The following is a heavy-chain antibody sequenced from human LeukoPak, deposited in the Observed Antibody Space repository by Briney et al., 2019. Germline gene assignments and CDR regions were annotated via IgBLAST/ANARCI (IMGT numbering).Heavy chain of an antibody. D-gene: IGHD3-22*01. Sequence: SQTLSLTCTVSGGSISSGGYYWSWIRQHPGKGLEWIGYIYYSGSTYYNPSLKSRVTISVDTSKNQFSLKLSSVTAADTAVYYCARGPYYYDSSGYYPPVDYWGQGTLVTVSS. CDR3: ARGPYYYDSSGYYPPVDY. V-gene: IGHV4-31*03. J-gene: IGHJ4*02. CDR2: IYYSGST. CDR1: GGSISSGGYY.